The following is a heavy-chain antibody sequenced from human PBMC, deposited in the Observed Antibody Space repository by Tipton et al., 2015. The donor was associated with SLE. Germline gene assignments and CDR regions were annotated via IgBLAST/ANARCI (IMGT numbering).Heavy chain of an antibody. Sequence: GLVKPSETLSLTCTDSGGSISSYYWSWIRQPPGKGLEWIGYIYYSGSTNYNPSLKSRVTISVDTSKNQFSLKLSSVTAADTAVYYCAGGPYYYDSSGYYKAFDIWGQGTMVTVSS. CDR1: GGSISSYY. D-gene: IGHD3-22*01. J-gene: IGHJ3*02. CDR2: IYYSGST. CDR3: AGGPYYYDSSGYYKAFDI. V-gene: IGHV4-59*01.